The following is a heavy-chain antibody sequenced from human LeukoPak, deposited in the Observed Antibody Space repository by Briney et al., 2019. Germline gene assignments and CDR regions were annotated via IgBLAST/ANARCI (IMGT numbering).Heavy chain of an antibody. Sequence: SETLSLTCTVSGYSISSGYYWGWIRQPPGKGLEWIGSIYHSGSTYYNPSLKSRVTISVDTSKNQFSLKLSSVTAADTAVYYCARDKVYSGSYFVAFDIWGQGTMVTVSS. J-gene: IGHJ3*02. V-gene: IGHV4-38-2*02. CDR2: IYHSGST. D-gene: IGHD1-26*01. CDR3: ARDKVYSGSYFVAFDI. CDR1: GYSISSGYY.